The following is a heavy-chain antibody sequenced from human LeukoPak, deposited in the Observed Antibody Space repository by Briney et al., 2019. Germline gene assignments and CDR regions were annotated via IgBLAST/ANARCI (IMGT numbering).Heavy chain of an antibody. CDR1: GFTFSNYA. V-gene: IGHV3-74*01. CDR2: IKNDGSVT. D-gene: IGHD2-21*02. CDR3: ARSPNCGGDCF. Sequence: PGGSLRLSCAASGFTFSNYAMSWVRQAPGKGLMWVSRIKNDGSVTSYADSVKGRFTISRDNAKNTLYLQMNSLRADDTAVYYCARSPNCGGDCFWGQGTLVTVSS. J-gene: IGHJ4*02.